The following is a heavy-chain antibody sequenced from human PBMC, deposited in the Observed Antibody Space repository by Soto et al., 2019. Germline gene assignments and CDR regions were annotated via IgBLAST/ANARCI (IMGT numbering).Heavy chain of an antibody. CDR1: GYTFTSYG. V-gene: IGHV1-18*01. Sequence: VASVKVSCKASGYTFTSYGISWVRQAPGQGLEWMGWISAYNGNTNYAQKLQGRVTMTTDTSTGTAYMELRSLRSDDTAVYYCATDERDDCSSINCHYFDRWGQGALVTVSS. CDR2: ISAYNGNT. J-gene: IGHJ4*02. CDR3: ATDERDDCSSINCHYFDR. D-gene: IGHD2-2*01.